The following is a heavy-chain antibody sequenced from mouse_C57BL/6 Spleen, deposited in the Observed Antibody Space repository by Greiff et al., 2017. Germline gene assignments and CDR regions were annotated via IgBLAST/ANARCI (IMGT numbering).Heavy chain of an antibody. V-gene: IGHV1-80*01. CDR1: GYAFSSYW. CDR2: IYPGDGDT. CDR3: ARRDYDD. Sequence: QVQLKESGAELVKPGASVKISCKASGYAFSSYWMNWVKQRPGTGLEWIGQIYPGDGDTNSNGKFNGKATLTAGKSSSTAYMQLSSLTSEDSAVYFCARRDYDDWGQGTTLTVSS. J-gene: IGHJ2*01. D-gene: IGHD2-4*01.